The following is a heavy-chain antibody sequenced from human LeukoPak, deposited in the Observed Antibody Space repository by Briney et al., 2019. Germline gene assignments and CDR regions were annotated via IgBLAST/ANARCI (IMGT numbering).Heavy chain of an antibody. CDR2: ISYDGSNK. V-gene: IGHV3-30*03. Sequence: PGGSLRLSCAASGFTFGGYGMHWVRQAPGKGLEWVAFISYDGSNKYYADSAKGRFTISRDNAKNSLYLQMNSLRAEDTAVYYCARDGGAYYYYYMDVWGKGTTVTISS. CDR1: GFTFGGYG. D-gene: IGHD2-21*01. J-gene: IGHJ6*03. CDR3: ARDGGAYYYYYMDV.